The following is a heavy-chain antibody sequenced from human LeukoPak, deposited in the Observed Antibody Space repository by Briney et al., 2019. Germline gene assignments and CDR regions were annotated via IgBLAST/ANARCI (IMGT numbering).Heavy chain of an antibody. CDR1: GFTFSSYG. CDR2: IWYDGSNK. V-gene: IGHV3-33*01. Sequence: GGSLRLSCAASGFTFSSYGMXXVRQAPGKGLEWVAVIWYDGSNKYYADSVKGRFTISRDNSKNTLYLQMNSLRAEDTAVYYCARSSDTAMPHYWGQGTLVTVSS. D-gene: IGHD5-18*01. J-gene: IGHJ4*02. CDR3: ARSSDTAMPHY.